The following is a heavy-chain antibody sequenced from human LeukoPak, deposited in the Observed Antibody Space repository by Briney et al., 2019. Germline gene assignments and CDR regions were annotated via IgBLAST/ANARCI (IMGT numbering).Heavy chain of an antibody. CDR3: TRDRGYRDY. V-gene: IGHV3-66*01. Sequence: GGSLRLSCAASGFTVSSNYMSWVRQAPGKGLEWLSVIYSGGTAYYADSVKDRFIISKDNSQNTLYLQMHSLRAEDTAVYYCTRDRGYRDYWGQGTLVTVSS. J-gene: IGHJ4*02. D-gene: IGHD3-10*01. CDR2: IYSGGTA. CDR1: GFTVSSNY.